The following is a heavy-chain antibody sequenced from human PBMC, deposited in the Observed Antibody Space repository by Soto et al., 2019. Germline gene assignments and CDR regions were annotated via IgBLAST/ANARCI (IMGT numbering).Heavy chain of an antibody. CDR2: IIPIFDSP. D-gene: IGHD2-15*01. Sequence: SVKVSCKASGGSFSTYAFSWVRQAPGHGLEWMGGIIPIFDSPYYAQNFQGRVTIAADRSTSTVYMELSSLTPEDTAVYYCARGAECRGYCLKQFTWLLPWCPGTLLT. J-gene: IGHJ5*02. V-gene: IGHV1-69*06. CDR1: GGSFSTYA. CDR3: ARGAECRGYCLKQFTWLLP.